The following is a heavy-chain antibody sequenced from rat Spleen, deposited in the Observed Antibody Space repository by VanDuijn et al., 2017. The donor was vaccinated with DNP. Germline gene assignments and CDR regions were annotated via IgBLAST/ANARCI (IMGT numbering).Heavy chain of an antibody. Sequence: EVQLVESGGGLVQPGRSLKLSCAASGFTFSDYYMAWVRQAPTKGLEWVAYISYDGGSTYYGDSVKGRFTISRDNAKSTLYLQMNSLRSEDMATYYCARHLYYYSSYTAAMNAWGQGTSVTVSS. D-gene: IGHD1-2*01. CDR3: ARHLYYYSSYTAAMNA. V-gene: IGHV5-22*01. CDR2: ISYDGGST. CDR1: GFTFSDYY. J-gene: IGHJ4*01.